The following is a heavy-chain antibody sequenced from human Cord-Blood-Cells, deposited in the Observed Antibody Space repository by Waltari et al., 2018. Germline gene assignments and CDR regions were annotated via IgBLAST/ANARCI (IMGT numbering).Heavy chain of an antibody. V-gene: IGHV4-39*01. CDR3: ASSTGDDAFDI. CDR1: GGSISSSSYY. J-gene: IGHJ3*02. Sequence: QLQLQESGPGLVKPSETLSLTCTVSGGSISSSSYYWGWIRQPPGKGLEWIGGIYYSGSTYYTPSLKSRVTISVDTSKNQFSLKLSSVTAADTAVYYWASSTGDDAFDIWGQGTMVTVSS. D-gene: IGHD7-27*01. CDR2: IYYSGST.